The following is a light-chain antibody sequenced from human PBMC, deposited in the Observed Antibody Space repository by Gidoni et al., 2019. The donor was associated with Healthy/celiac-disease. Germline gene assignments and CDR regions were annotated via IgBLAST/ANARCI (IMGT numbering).Light chain of an antibody. CDR3: QQYGSSPLT. CDR1: QSVSSSY. Sequence: IVLTQSPGTLSLSPGERATLSCRASQSVSSSYLAWYQQKPGQAPRLLIYCASSRATGIPDRFSGSGSGTDFTLTISRLVPEDFAVYYCQQYGSSPLTFGGGTKVEIK. CDR2: CAS. J-gene: IGKJ4*01. V-gene: IGKV3-20*01.